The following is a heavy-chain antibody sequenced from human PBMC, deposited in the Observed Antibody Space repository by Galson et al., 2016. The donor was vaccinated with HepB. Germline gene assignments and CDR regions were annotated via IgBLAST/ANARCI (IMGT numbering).Heavy chain of an antibody. J-gene: IGHJ4*02. CDR1: GFTFNAHW. Sequence: SLRLSCAASGFTFNAHWMNWVRQAPGKGLEWVANIRGDRIVSYYAESVGGRFTISRDNAKNSLYLQMNGLRVDETAVYYCSREMTGSYFDWGQGTLVTVSS. D-gene: IGHD3-10*01. V-gene: IGHV3-7*01. CDR2: IRGDRIVS. CDR3: SREMTGSYFD.